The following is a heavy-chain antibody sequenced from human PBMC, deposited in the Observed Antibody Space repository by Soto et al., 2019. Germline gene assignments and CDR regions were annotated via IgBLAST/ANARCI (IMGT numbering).Heavy chain of an antibody. CDR1: GFTFSTYW. CDR3: GRERYYDFWSGYSHYYFDY. V-gene: IGHV3-7*01. J-gene: IGHJ4*02. D-gene: IGHD3-3*01. Sequence: LRLSCAASGFTFSTYWMSWVRQAPGKGLEWVANIRQDGSEEYYVDSVKGRFTISRDNAKNSLNLQMNSLRAEDTAVYYCGRERYYDFWSGYSHYYFDYWGQGTLVTVSS. CDR2: IRQDGSEE.